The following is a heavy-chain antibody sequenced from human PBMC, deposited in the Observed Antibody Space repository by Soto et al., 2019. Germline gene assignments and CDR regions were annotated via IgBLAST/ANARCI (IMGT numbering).Heavy chain of an antibody. Sequence: SVKVSCKASGGTFSSYAISWVRQAPGQGLEWMGGIIPIFGTANYAQKFQGRVTITADESTSTAYMELSSLRSEDTAVYYCARFYYYVSRVLRDQPYVPFDIGAQGKM. CDR2: IIPIFGTA. D-gene: IGHD3-22*01. J-gene: IGHJ3*02. V-gene: IGHV1-69*13. CDR1: GGTFSSYA. CDR3: ARFYYYVSRVLRDQPYVPFDI.